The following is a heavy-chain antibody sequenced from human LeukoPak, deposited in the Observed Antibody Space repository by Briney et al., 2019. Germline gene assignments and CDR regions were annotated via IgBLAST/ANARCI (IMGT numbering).Heavy chain of an antibody. V-gene: IGHV3-7*01. CDR2: IKQDGSEK. Sequence: QPGGSLRLSCAASGFTISSYWMSWVRQAPGKGLEWVANIKQDGSEKYYVDSVKGRFTISRDNAKNSLYLQMNSLRAEDTAVYYCARLVTASFDYWGQGTLVTVSS. D-gene: IGHD2-21*02. CDR3: ARLVTASFDY. J-gene: IGHJ4*02. CDR1: GFTISSYW.